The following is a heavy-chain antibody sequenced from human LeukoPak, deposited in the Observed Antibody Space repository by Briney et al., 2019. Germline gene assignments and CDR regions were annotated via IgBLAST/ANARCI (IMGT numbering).Heavy chain of an antibody. Sequence: PGGSLRLSCAAAGFAFSHYGMHWVRQAPGKGLEWVSFIEYDATSKKYAEPVKGRFTISRDNSKNTLNLQMTSLRADDTAVYYCATKERAFYFDSWGQGILVTVSS. V-gene: IGHV3-30*02. CDR3: ATKERAFYFDS. CDR1: GFAFSHYG. D-gene: IGHD3-3*02. CDR2: IEYDATSK. J-gene: IGHJ4*02.